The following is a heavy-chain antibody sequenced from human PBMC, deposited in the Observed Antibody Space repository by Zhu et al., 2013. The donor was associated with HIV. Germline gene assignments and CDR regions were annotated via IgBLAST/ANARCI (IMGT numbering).Heavy chain of an antibody. CDR1: GYSFTSHY. CDR2: INPSGGRT. V-gene: IGHV1-46*01. Sequence: QVQLVQSGVEVKKPGASVKLSCKASGYSFTSHYIHWLREAPGQGLEWMGVINPSGGRTNYAQSFQGRVTMTPDTSSTTVYMELLSLTSNDTAIYYCARPRTGSIDQTTLISWGRGTLVTVSS. J-gene: IGHJ5*01. D-gene: IGHD3-9*01. CDR3: ARPRTGSIDQTTLIS.